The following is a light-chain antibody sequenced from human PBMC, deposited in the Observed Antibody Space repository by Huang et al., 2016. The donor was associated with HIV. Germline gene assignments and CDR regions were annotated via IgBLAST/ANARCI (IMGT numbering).Light chain of an antibody. CDR2: KAS. V-gene: IGKV1-5*03. Sequence: DIQMTQSPSTLSASVGDRVTISCRASQSISSWLAWYQQKPGTAPKLLIDKASTLESGVPSRFSGSGSGTEFTLTISSLQPDDFATYYCQQYNSYQYTFGQGTKLEIK. CDR1: QSISSW. J-gene: IGKJ2*01. CDR3: QQYNSYQYT.